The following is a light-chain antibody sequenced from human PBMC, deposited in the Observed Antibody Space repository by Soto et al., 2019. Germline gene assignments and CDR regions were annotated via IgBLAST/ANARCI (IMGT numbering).Light chain of an antibody. CDR1: QDINNY. CDR2: GVS. V-gene: IGKV1-27*01. CDR3: QKYNSAPWT. Sequence: DIQMTQSPSSLSASVGDRVTITCRASQDINNYLAWYQQKPGKAPNLLIYGVSTLQAGVPSRFRGSGSGTDFTLTISGLQTEDVATYYCQKYNSAPWTFGQGTKVEIK. J-gene: IGKJ1*01.